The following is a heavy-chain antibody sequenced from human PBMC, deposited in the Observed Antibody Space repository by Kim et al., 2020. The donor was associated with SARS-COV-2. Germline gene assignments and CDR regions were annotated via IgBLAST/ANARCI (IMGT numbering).Heavy chain of an antibody. CDR1: GFTFSNYA. J-gene: IGHJ4*02. CDR3: AKIYGSGWTYYFDY. D-gene: IGHD6-19*01. V-gene: IGHV3-23*01. CDR2: ISDNGYNT. Sequence: GSLRLSCAASGFTFSNYAMSWVRQAPGKGLDWVSIISDNGYNTYYADSVKGRFTISRDNSQNTVSLQMNSVRVEDTAVYYCAKIYGSGWTYYFDYWGQGTLGTV.